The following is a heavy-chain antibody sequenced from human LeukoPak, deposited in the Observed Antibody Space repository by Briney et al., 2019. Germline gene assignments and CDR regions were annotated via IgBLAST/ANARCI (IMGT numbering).Heavy chain of an antibody. CDR2: ISSSSSYI. V-gene: IGHV3-21*01. J-gene: IGHJ4*02. Sequence: GGSLRLSCAASGFTFSSYSMNWVRQAPGKGLEWVSSISSSSSYIYYADSVKGRFTISRDNAKNSLYLQMNSLRAEDTAVHYCARDRIAAAGTPDYWGQGTLVTVSS. D-gene: IGHD6-13*01. CDR3: ARDRIAAAGTPDY. CDR1: GFTFSSYS.